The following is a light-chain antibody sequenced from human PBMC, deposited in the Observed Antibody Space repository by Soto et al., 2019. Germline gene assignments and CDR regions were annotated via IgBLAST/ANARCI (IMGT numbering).Light chain of an antibody. CDR1: QSISTY. CDR3: QQSYNTPPYT. CDR2: AAS. Sequence: DIQMTQSPSSLSASVGDRVTITCRASQSISTYLNWYQQKPGKAPKLLIYAASSLHSGVPSRFNGSGSATDFTLNISGLQTEDVATYYCQQSYNTPPYTFGQGTKLEIK. J-gene: IGKJ2*01. V-gene: IGKV1-39*01.